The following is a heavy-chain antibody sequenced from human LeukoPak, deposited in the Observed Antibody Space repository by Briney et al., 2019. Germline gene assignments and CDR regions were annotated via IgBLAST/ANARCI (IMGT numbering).Heavy chain of an antibody. CDR3: VQDSYAISSSGSTFAS. J-gene: IGHJ4*02. CDR2: ISYDGSNK. V-gene: IGHV3-30-3*01. CDR1: GFTFSSYA. Sequence: PGGSLRLSCAASGFTFSSYAMHWVRQAPGKGLEWVAVISYDGSNKYYADSVKGRFTISRDNAKNSLYLQMNSLRTEDMAVYYCVQDSYAISSSGSTFASWGQGTLVTVSS. D-gene: IGHD2-2*01.